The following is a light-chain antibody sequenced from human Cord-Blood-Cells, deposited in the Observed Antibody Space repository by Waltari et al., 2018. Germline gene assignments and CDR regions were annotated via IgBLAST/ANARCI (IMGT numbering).Light chain of an antibody. J-gene: IGLJ3*02. V-gene: IGLV2-14*03. Sequence: QSALIRPASVSGSPGQSTTISCPGTSSDVGGSDYVHWYQHHPGKAPKLMIYDVSNRPSGVSNRFSGAKSGNTASLTISGLQAEDEADYYCSSYTSSSTWVFGGGTKLTVL. CDR2: DVS. CDR1: SSDVGGSDY. CDR3: SSYTSSSTWV.